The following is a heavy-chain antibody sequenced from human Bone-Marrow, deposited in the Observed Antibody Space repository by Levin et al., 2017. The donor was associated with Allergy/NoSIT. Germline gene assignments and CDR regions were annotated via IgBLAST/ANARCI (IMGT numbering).Heavy chain of an antibody. CDR3: ARVSGYCSSTSCYADDAFDI. Sequence: GASVKVSCAASGFTFDDYGMSWVRQAPGKGLEWVSGINWNGGSTGYADSVKGRFTISRDNAKNSLYLQMNSLRAEDTALYHCARVSGYCSSTSCYADDAFDIWGQGTMVTVSS. CDR2: INWNGGST. J-gene: IGHJ3*02. CDR1: GFTFDDYG. V-gene: IGHV3-20*01. D-gene: IGHD2-2*03.